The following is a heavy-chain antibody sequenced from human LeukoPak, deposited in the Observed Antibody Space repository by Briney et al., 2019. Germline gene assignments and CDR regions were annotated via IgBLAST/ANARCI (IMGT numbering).Heavy chain of an antibody. J-gene: IGHJ4*02. CDR2: INTDGSIT. CDR3: ARDSDAFGY. CDR1: GFPFSSYW. V-gene: IGHV3-74*01. Sequence: GGSLRVSCAASGFPFSSYWMHWVRQAPGKGLVWVSRINTDGSITTYADSVKGRFTISRDNAKNSLYLQMNSLRAEGTAVYYCARDSDAFGYWGQGTLVTVSS.